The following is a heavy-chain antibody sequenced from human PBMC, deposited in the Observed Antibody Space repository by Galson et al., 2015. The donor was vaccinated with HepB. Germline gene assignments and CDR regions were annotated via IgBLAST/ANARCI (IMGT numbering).Heavy chain of an antibody. V-gene: IGHV3-23*01. J-gene: IGHJ4*02. CDR2: ITASGGDT. CDR3: AKRLASGAYYDS. D-gene: IGHD3-10*01. Sequence: SLRLSCAASGFTFNNYGMAWVRQAPGKGPEWVSTITASGGDTFYAGSVKGRFTTSRDNSKNMFFLQMNSLRAEDSAEYYCAKRLASGAYYDSWGQGTLVTVSS. CDR1: GFTFNNYG.